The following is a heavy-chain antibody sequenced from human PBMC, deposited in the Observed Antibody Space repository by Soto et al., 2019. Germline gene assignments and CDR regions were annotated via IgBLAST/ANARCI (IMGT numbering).Heavy chain of an antibody. CDR1: GGSISSGGYS. V-gene: IGHV4-30-2*01. Sequence: QLQLQESGSGLVRPSQTLSLTCAVSGGSISSGGYSWNWIRQPPGKGLEWIGYIYHSGSTLYNPSLXSXXTISVDKSTTQFSLRLYSVTAADTAVYYCARDPLEGNWFDPWGQGTLVTVSS. CDR2: IYHSGST. CDR3: ARDPLEGNWFDP. J-gene: IGHJ5*02.